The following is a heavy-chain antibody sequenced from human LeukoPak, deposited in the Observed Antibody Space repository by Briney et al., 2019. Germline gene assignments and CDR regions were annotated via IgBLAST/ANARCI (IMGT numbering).Heavy chain of an antibody. J-gene: IGHJ4*02. V-gene: IGHV5-51*01. D-gene: IGHD2-2*01. CDR1: GYSFTSYW. CDR3: ARRGGEYCSSTSCYDDY. CDR2: IYPGDSDT. Sequence: GESLKISCKGSGYSFTSYWIGWVRQMPGKDLEWMGIIYPGDSDTRYSPSFQGQVTISADKSISTAYLQWSSLKASDTAMYYCARRGGEYCSSTSCYDDYWGQGTLVTVSS.